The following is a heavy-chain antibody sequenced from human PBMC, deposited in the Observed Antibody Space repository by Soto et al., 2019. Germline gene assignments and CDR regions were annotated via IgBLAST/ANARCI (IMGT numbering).Heavy chain of an antibody. CDR3: ASGRQLWPLVNYYGMDV. J-gene: IGHJ6*02. D-gene: IGHD5-18*01. V-gene: IGHV1-46*01. CDR1: GYTFTSYY. CDR2: INPSGGST. Sequence: ASVEVSCKASGYTFTSYYMHWVRQAPGQGLEWMGIINPSGGSTSYAQKFQGRVTMTRDTSTSTVYMELSSLRSEDTAVYSCASGRQLWPLVNYYGMDVWGQGTTVTVSS.